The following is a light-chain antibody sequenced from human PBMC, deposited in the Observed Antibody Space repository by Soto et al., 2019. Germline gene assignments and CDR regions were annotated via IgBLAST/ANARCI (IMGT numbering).Light chain of an antibody. J-gene: IGLJ2*01. V-gene: IGLV2-11*01. CDR2: DVS. Sequence: QSALTQPRSVSGSPGQSVTISCTGTSSDVGGYNYVSWYQQHPGKAAKLMIYDVSKRPSGVPDRFSGSKSGNTASLTISGLQAEDEADYYCCSYAGSYTFGVVFGGGTKVTVL. CDR1: SSDVGGYNY. CDR3: CSYAGSYTFGVV.